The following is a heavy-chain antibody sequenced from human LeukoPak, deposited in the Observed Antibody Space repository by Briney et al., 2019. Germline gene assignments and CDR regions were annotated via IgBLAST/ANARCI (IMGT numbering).Heavy chain of an antibody. D-gene: IGHD3-10*01. CDR1: GFTLSSYA. V-gene: IGHV3-23*01. J-gene: IGHJ6*02. CDR3: AKSRVPYGSGSAGYYGMDV. CDR2: ISGSGGST. Sequence: PGGSLRLSCAASGFTLSSYAMSWVRQAPGKGLEWVSAISGSGGSTYYADSVKGRFTISRDNSKNTLYLQMNSLRAEDTAVYYCAKSRVPYGSGSAGYYGMDVWGQGTTVTVSS.